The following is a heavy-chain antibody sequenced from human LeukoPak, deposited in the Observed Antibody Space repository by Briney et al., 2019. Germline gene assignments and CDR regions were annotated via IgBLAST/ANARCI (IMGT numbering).Heavy chain of an antibody. CDR3: ARGRGYNWNYNVNWFDP. CDR1: GYTFTSYA. V-gene: IGHV1-3*01. CDR2: INAGNGNT. D-gene: IGHD1-7*01. J-gene: IGHJ5*02. Sequence: GASVKVSCKASGYTFTSYAMPWVRQAPGQRLEWMGWINAGNGNTKYSQKFQGRVTITRDTSASTAYMELSSLRSEDTAVYYCARGRGYNWNYNVNWFDPWGQGTLVTVSS.